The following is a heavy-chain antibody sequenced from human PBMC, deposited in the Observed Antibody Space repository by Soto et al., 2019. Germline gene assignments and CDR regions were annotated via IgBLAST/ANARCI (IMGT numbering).Heavy chain of an antibody. CDR1: GGTFSSYA. D-gene: IGHD3-3*01. V-gene: IGHV1-69*13. J-gene: IGHJ6*02. CDR2: IIPIFGTA. CDR3: ARADTIFGVVIILQNYYYYGMDV. Sequence: SVKVSCKASGGTFSSYAISWVRQSPGQGLEWMGGIIPIFGTANYAQKFQGRVTITADESTSTAYMELSSLRSEDTAVYYCARADTIFGVVIILQNYYYYGMDVWGQGTTVTVS.